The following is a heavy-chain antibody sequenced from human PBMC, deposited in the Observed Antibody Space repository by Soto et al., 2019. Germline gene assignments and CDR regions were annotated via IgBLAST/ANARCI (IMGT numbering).Heavy chain of an antibody. Sequence: EVQLLESGGGLVQPWGSLRLSCAASGFTFSSYAMSWVRQAPGKGLEWVSAISGSGGRTDYADSVKGRFTISRDNSKNTLYLQMNSLRAEDTAVYYCAKDVTMIVVITNELYDFDIWGKGTMVTVSS. CDR3: AKDVTMIVVITNELYDFDI. CDR1: GFTFSSYA. CDR2: ISGSGGRT. J-gene: IGHJ3*02. V-gene: IGHV3-23*01. D-gene: IGHD3-22*01.